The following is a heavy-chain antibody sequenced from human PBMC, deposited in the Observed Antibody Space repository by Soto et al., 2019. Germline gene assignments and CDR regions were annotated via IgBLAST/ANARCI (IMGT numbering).Heavy chain of an antibody. J-gene: IGHJ4*02. V-gene: IGHV3-21*06. Sequence: GGSLRLSCAASGFTFTRYIMNWVRQAPGKGLEWVSSISSTTNYIYYGDSMKGRFTISRDNAKNSLYLEMNSLRAEDTAVYYCARESEDLTSNFDYWGQGTLVTVSS. CDR3: ARESEDLTSNFDY. CDR2: ISSTTNYI. CDR1: GFTFTRYI.